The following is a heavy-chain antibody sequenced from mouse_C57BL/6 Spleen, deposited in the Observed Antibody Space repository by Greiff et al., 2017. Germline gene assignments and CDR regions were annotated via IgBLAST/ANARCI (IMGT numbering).Heavy chain of an antibody. CDR3: ARGDYYGSHWYFDV. CDR1: GYTFTSYW. V-gene: IGHV1-64*01. Sequence: QVKLQQPGAELVKPGDSVKLSCKASGYTFTSYWMHWVKQRPGQGLEWIGMIHPNSGSTNYNAKFKSKATLTGDKASSTAYMQLSSLTSVDSAVYYWARGDYYGSHWYFDVWGTGTTGTVSS. CDR2: IHPNSGST. J-gene: IGHJ1*03. D-gene: IGHD1-1*01.